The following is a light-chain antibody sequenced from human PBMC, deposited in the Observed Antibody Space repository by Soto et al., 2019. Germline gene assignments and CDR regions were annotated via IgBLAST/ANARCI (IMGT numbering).Light chain of an antibody. CDR1: QTISRSY. CDR3: QQYSSSPGT. CDR2: SIS. V-gene: IGKV3-20*01. J-gene: IGKJ1*01. Sequence: EILLTQSPGTLSLSPGERATLSCRASQTISRSYLAWYQQKPGQAPRLLIYSISRRPIGIPDRFSGSGSGTVFTLTISRLEPEDFAVYYCQQYSSSPGTFGPGTKVEI.